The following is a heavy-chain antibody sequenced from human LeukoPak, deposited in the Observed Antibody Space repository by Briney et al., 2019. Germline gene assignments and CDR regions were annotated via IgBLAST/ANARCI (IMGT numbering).Heavy chain of an antibody. CDR3: ARDKGTSYLSSFDY. Sequence: PSGTLSLPCTVSGGSISSYYWSWIRQPPGKGLEWIGYIYYSGSTNYNPSLKSRVTISVDTSKKEFSLKLSFVTAADTAVYYCARDKGTSYLSSFDYWGQGTLVTVSS. D-gene: IGHD6-6*01. V-gene: IGHV4-59*01. CDR1: GGSISSYY. J-gene: IGHJ4*02. CDR2: IYYSGST.